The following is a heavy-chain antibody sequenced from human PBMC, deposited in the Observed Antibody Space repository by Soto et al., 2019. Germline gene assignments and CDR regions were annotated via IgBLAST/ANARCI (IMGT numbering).Heavy chain of an antibody. CDR2: ISGSGGST. CDR1: GFTFSSYA. J-gene: IGHJ5*02. CDR3: AKCNRTTCYLAWFDP. V-gene: IGHV3-23*01. D-gene: IGHD2-2*01. Sequence: WSLRLSCAASGFTFSSYAMSWVRQAPGKGLEWVSAISGSGGSTYYADSVKGRFTISRDNSKNTLYLQMNSLRAEDTAVYYCAKCNRTTCYLAWFDPWGQGTLVTVSS.